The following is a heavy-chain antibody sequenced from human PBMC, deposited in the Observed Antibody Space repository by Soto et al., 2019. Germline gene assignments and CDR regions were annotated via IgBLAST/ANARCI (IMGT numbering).Heavy chain of an antibody. CDR2: ITFTGVST. D-gene: IGHD2-2*02. CDR1: EFSFDDYA. J-gene: IGHJ4*02. V-gene: IGHV3-23*01. CDR3: AKASVWYTYFDS. Sequence: RRLSCAASEFSFDDYAMSWVRQAPGKGLEWVSSITFTGVSTYYADSVKGRFTISRDNSKDTLYLQMNSLRAEDTAIYYCAKASVWYTYFDSWGQGTLVTVPS.